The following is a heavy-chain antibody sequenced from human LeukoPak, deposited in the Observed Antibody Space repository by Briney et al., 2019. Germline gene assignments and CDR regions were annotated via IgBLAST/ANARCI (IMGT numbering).Heavy chain of an antibody. CDR1: GFTFSSYS. CDR2: ISSSSSYI. Sequence: GGSLRLSCAASGFTFSSYSMNWVRQAPGKGLEWVSSISSSSSYIYYADSVKGRFTISRDNAKNSLYLQMNSLRAEDTAVYYCARDPENDFWSGHHAFWGQGTLVTVSS. D-gene: IGHD3-3*01. CDR3: ARDPENDFWSGHHAF. J-gene: IGHJ4*02. V-gene: IGHV3-21*01.